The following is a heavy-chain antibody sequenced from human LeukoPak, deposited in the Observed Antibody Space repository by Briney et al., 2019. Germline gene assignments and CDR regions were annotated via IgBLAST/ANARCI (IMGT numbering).Heavy chain of an antibody. CDR1: GGSISISFYY. Sequence: SETLSLTCTVSGGSISISFYYWGWLRQPPGKGLEWIGSIYYSGSTYYNPSLKSRVTISGDTSKNQFSLKLSSVTAADTAVYDGARHAARIGHYGGSSPFYFFDSGGQGTLVTVSS. D-gene: IGHD4-23*01. CDR3: ARHAARIGHYGGSSPFYFFDS. CDR2: IYYSGST. V-gene: IGHV4-39*01. J-gene: IGHJ4*02.